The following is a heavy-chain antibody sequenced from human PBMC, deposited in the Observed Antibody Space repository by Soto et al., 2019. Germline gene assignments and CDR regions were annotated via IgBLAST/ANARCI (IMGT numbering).Heavy chain of an antibody. V-gene: IGHV4-31*03. CDR3: ARTSLWFGEYYYYYMDV. J-gene: IGHJ6*03. CDR2: IYYSGST. D-gene: IGHD3-10*01. Sequence: ASETLSLTCTVSGGSISSGGYYWSWIRQHPGKGLEWIGYIYYSGSTYYNPSLKSRVTISVDTSKNQFSLKLSSVTAADTAVYYCARTSLWFGEYYYYYMDVWGKGTTVTVSS. CDR1: GGSISSGGYY.